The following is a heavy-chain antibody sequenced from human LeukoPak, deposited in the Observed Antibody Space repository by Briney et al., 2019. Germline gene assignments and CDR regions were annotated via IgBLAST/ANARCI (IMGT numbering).Heavy chain of an antibody. CDR1: GGSISSGGYY. J-gene: IGHJ4*02. CDR2: IYYSGST. D-gene: IGHD3-9*01. CDR3: AREAILTGCYKAATSYYFDY. V-gene: IGHV4-31*03. Sequence: SQTLSLTCTVSGGSISSGGYYWSWIRQHPGKGLEWIGYIYYSGSTYYNPSLKSRVTISVDTSKNQFSLKLSSVTAADTAVYYCAREAILTGCYKAATSYYFDYWGQGTLVTVSS.